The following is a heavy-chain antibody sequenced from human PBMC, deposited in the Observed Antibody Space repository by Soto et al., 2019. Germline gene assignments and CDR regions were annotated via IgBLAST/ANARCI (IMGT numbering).Heavy chain of an antibody. CDR1: GGSISSSSYY. D-gene: IGHD3-9*01. CDR3: ARRSLSILTGYYKEPNIDY. Sequence: PSETLSLTCTVSGGSISSSSYYWGWIRQPPGKGLEWIGSIYYSGSTYYNPSLKSRVTISVDTSKNQFSLKLSSVTAADTAVYYCARRSLSILTGYYKEPNIDYWGQGTLVTVSS. J-gene: IGHJ4*02. V-gene: IGHV4-39*01. CDR2: IYYSGST.